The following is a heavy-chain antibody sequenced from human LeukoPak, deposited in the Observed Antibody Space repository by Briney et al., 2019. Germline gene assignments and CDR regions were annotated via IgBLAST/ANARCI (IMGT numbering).Heavy chain of an antibody. D-gene: IGHD3-22*01. CDR3: ARDLITMIYSPPRY. CDR2: IIPILGIA. J-gene: IGHJ4*02. Sequence: SVKVSCKASGYTFTSYGISWVRQAPGQGLEWMGRIIPILGIANYAQKFQGRVTITADKSTSTAYMELSSLRSEDTAVYYCARDLITMIYSPPRYWGQGTLVTVSS. CDR1: GYTFTSYG. V-gene: IGHV1-69*04.